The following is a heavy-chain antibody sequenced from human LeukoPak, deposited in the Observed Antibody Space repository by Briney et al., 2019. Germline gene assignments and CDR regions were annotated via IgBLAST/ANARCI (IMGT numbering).Heavy chain of an antibody. J-gene: IGHJ4*02. Sequence: PGGSLRLSCAASGFAFNDYAMHWVRQAPGKGLEWVSGINWNSGTIAYADSVRGRFTISRDNAKNSLYLQMNSLKPEDTALYYCAKDMIFRRKENYYTVDYWGQGALVTVSS. CDR1: GFAFNDYA. V-gene: IGHV3-9*01. D-gene: IGHD3-3*01. CDR2: INWNSGTI. CDR3: AKDMIFRRKENYYTVDY.